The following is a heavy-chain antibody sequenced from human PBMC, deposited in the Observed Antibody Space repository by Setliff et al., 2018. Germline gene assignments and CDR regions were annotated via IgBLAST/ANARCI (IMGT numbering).Heavy chain of an antibody. CDR1: GFAFDSYA. CDR2: IFHDGRDI. Sequence: SLKISCAASGFAFDSYAMHWVRQAPGKGLEWVAIIFHDGRDIYYGDSAQGRFAISRDNSKNTLYLQMNSLRSDDTAVYYCAGVHWTTNWFLHYWGQGTLVTVSS. V-gene: IGHV3-30*03. CDR3: AGVHWTTNWFLHY. J-gene: IGHJ4*01. D-gene: IGHD7-27*01.